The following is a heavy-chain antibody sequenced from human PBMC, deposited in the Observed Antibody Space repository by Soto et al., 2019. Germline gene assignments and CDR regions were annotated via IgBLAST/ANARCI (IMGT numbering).Heavy chain of an antibody. CDR3: ASTRFWSGYFPESAGYYMDV. J-gene: IGHJ6*03. V-gene: IGHV1-8*01. D-gene: IGHD3-3*01. Sequence: GASVKVSCKASGYTFTSYDINWVRQATGQGLEWMGWMNPNSGNTGYAQKFQGRVTMTRNTSISTAYMELSSLRSEDTAVYYCASTRFWSGYFPESAGYYMDVWGKGTXVTVSS. CDR2: MNPNSGNT. CDR1: GYTFTSYD.